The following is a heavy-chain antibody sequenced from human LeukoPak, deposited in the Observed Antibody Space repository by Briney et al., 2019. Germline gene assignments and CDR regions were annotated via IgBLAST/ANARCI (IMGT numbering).Heavy chain of an antibody. J-gene: IGHJ5*02. CDR3: ARRSSWYENWFDP. D-gene: IGHD6-13*01. Sequence: SETLSLTCAVYGGSFSGYYWSWIRQPPGKGLEWIGEINHSGSTNYNPSLKSRVTISVDTSKNQFSLKLSSVTAADTAVYYCARRSSWYENWFDPWGQGTLVTVSS. V-gene: IGHV4-34*01. CDR2: INHSGST. CDR1: GGSFSGYY.